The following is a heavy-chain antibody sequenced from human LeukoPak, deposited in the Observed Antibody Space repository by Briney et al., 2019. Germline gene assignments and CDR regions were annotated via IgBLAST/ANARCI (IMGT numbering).Heavy chain of an antibody. CDR1: GITISSNH. Sequence: GGSLRLSCAASGITISSNHMSWVRQAPGKGLEWVSVIYDGGSTYYADSVKGRFTISRDNSKNTLYLQMNSLRAEDTAVYYCARFYGVPGGWFDPWGQGTLVTVSS. CDR2: IYDGGST. D-gene: IGHD4-17*01. V-gene: IGHV3-66*01. J-gene: IGHJ5*02. CDR3: ARFYGVPGGWFDP.